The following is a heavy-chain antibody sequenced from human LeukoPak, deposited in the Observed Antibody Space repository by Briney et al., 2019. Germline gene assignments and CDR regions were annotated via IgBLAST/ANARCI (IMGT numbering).Heavy chain of an antibody. CDR1: GYTFSSYG. CDR2: ISVNSGNA. Sequence: GASVKVSCKASGYTFSSYGISWVRQAPGQGLEWMGWISVNSGNANYAQKLQGRVTMTTDTSTSTAYMELRSLRSDDTAVYYCARDVGPWGNYRYTPDYWGQGTLVTVSS. CDR3: ARDVGPWGNYRYTPDY. V-gene: IGHV1-18*01. D-gene: IGHD3-16*02. J-gene: IGHJ4*02.